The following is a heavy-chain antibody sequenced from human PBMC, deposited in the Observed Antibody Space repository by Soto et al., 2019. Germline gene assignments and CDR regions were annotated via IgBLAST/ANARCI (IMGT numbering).Heavy chain of an antibody. CDR2: ISYDGSNK. J-gene: IGHJ4*02. V-gene: IGHV3-30*18. CDR1: GWTVSSYR. Sequence: VTRSGAGRGWTVSSYRRPWFRQAQGKGLEWVAVISYDGSNKYYADSVKGRFTISRDNSKNTLYLQMNSLRAEDTAVYYCAKDIPTDSRGFTDDYWGQGTLVTVSP. D-gene: IGHD3-22*01. CDR3: AKDIPTDSRGFTDDY.